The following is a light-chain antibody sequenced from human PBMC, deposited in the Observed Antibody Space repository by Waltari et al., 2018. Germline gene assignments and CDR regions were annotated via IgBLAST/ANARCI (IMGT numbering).Light chain of an antibody. CDR1: SSYAGSYDL. CDR2: EGN. Sequence: QSALTQPASVSGSPGQSINVSCTGASSYAGSYDLVCWYQQHPGKAPKLIIYEGNKRPSGVSNRFSGFKSGNTASLTISGLQAEDEAEYYCSSNAGRGIVFGGGTKLTVL. CDR3: SSNAGRGIV. V-gene: IGLV2-23*01. J-gene: IGLJ2*01.